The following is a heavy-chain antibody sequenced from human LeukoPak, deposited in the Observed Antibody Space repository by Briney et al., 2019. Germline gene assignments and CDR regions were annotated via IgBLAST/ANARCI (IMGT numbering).Heavy chain of an antibody. J-gene: IGHJ4*02. CDR2: INPSGGST. CDR1: GYTFTIYY. CDR3: ASSLEDDYGDYEDY. D-gene: IGHD4-17*01. Sequence: ASVTVSCKASGYTFTIYYMHWVRQAPGQGLEWLGIINPSGGSTSYAQKFQGRVTMTRDTSTSTVYMELSSLRSEDTAVYYCASSLEDDYGDYEDYWGQGTLVTVSS. V-gene: IGHV1-46*01.